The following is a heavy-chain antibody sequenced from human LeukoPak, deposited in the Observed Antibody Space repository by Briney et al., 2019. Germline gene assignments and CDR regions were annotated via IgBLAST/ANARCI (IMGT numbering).Heavy chain of an antibody. CDR3: ARADITMIVVVDYAFDI. J-gene: IGHJ3*02. CDR2: MNPNSGNT. Sequence: GASVKVSCKASGYTFTSYDINWVRQATGQGLEWMGWMNPNSGNTGYAQKFQGRVTITRNTSISTAYMELSSLRSEDTAVYYCARADITMIVVVDYAFDIWGQGTMVTVSS. CDR1: GYTFTSYD. D-gene: IGHD3-22*01. V-gene: IGHV1-8*03.